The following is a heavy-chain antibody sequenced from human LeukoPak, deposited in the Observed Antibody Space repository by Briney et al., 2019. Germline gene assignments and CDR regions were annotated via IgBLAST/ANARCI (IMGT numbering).Heavy chain of an antibody. J-gene: IGHJ5*02. Sequence: GSLRLSCAASGFTFSSYWMSWVRQAPGKGLEWVANIKQDGSEKYYVDSVKGRFTISRDNAKNSLYLQMNSLRAEDTAVYYCVRDRGRYGSGSYYENWFDPWGQGTLVTVSS. CDR2: IKQDGSEK. D-gene: IGHD3-10*01. CDR3: VRDRGRYGSGSYYENWFDP. V-gene: IGHV3-7*01. CDR1: GFTFSSYW.